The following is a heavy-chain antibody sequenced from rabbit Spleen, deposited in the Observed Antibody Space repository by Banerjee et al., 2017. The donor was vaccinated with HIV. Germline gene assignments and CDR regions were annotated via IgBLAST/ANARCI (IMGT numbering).Heavy chain of an antibody. J-gene: IGHJ4*01. V-gene: IGHV1S47*01. Sequence: QEQLVESGGGLVQPGGSLKLSCKASGFDFSTYGVSWVRQAPGKGLEWIGYIDPVFGIAVYASWVNGRFTISRDNAQNALYLQLNSLTAADTATYFCARDAGSGHYIDAYFDLWGQGTLVTVS. CDR1: GFDFSTYG. D-gene: IGHD8-1*01. CDR3: ARDAGSGHYIDAYFDL. CDR2: IDPVFGIA.